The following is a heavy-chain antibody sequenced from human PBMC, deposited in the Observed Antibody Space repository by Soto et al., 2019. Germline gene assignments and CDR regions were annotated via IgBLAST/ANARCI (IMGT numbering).Heavy chain of an antibody. CDR1: GGSISSGGYS. CDR2: IYYSGNH. V-gene: IGHV4-30-2*03. CDR3: ARNPMVGPGPNHFDS. D-gene: IGHD3-10*01. Sequence: PSETLSLTCAVSGGSISSGGYSWSWIRQPPGKGLERIGNIYYSGNHYYNPSLISRVTISVDTSKNQFSLKLDSVTAADTAVYYCARNPMVGPGPNHFDSWGQGTLVTV. J-gene: IGHJ4*02.